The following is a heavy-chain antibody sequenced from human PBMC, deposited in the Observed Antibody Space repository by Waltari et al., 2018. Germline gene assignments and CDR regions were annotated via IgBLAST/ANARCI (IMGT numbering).Heavy chain of an antibody. J-gene: IGHJ3*02. CDR1: GYSISSGYY. CDR3: ARILSGSRDAFDI. CDR2: IYHSGST. V-gene: IGHV4-38-2*01. Sequence: QVQLQESGPGLVKPSETLSLTCAVSGYSISSGYYWGWIRQPPGKGLEWIGSIYHSGSTYYNPSLKSRVTISVDTSKNQFSLKLSSVTAADTAVYYCARILSGSRDAFDIWGQGTMVTVSS. D-gene: IGHD6-25*01.